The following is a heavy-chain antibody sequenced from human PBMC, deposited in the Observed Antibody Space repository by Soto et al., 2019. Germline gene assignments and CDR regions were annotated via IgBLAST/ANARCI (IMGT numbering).Heavy chain of an antibody. Sequence: QVQLVQSAAEVKKPGSSVKVSCKASGGTFSSYAITWVRQAPGQGLEWMGGIIPISGTANYAQKFQGRVTITADESRSTGYRELSSLRSVDTAVYYCARDIYCSGGSCYSTLYYYYGMDVWGQGTTVTVSS. CDR2: IIPISGTA. CDR1: GGTFSSYA. V-gene: IGHV1-69*01. D-gene: IGHD2-15*01. J-gene: IGHJ6*02. CDR3: ARDIYCSGGSCYSTLYYYYGMDV.